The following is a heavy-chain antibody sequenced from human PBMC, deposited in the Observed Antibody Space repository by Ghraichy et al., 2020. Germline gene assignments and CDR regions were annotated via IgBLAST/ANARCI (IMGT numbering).Heavy chain of an antibody. CDR1: GGSISSSGYN. J-gene: IGHJ4*02. D-gene: IGHD1-26*01. Sequence: SETLSLTCIVSGGSISSSGYNWGWIRQSPGTGLEYIGSVDHSGSPYYNPSLKGRATISVDTSKNQFSLTLTSVTAADTAVYFCARPVGAITAFFDLWGQGILVTVSS. CDR2: VDHSGSP. V-gene: IGHV4-39*07. CDR3: ARPVGAITAFFDL.